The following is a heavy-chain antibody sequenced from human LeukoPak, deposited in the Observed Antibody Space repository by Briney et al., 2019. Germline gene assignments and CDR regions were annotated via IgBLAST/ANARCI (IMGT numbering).Heavy chain of an antibody. CDR2: IYTSGST. Sequence: SETLSLTCTVSGGSISSYYWSWIRQPAGKGPEWIGRIYTSGSTNYNPSLKSRVTMSVDTSKNQFSLKLSSVTAADTAVYYCARAGGWFGDHDAFDIWGQGTMVTVSS. V-gene: IGHV4-4*07. J-gene: IGHJ3*02. CDR3: ARAGGWFGDHDAFDI. CDR1: GGSISSYY. D-gene: IGHD3-10*01.